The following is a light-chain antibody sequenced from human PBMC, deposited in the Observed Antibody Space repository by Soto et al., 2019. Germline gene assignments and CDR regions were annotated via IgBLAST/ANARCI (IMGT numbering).Light chain of an antibody. CDR3: QTWGTGTLV. Sequence: QPVLTQSPSASASLGASVKLTCTLSSGHSSYAIAWHQQQPEKGPRYLMKLNSDGSHSKGDGIPDRFSGSSSGAERYLTISSLQSEDEADYYCQTWGTGTLVFGGGTKLNVL. V-gene: IGLV4-69*01. CDR2: LNSDGSH. J-gene: IGLJ2*01. CDR1: SGHSSYA.